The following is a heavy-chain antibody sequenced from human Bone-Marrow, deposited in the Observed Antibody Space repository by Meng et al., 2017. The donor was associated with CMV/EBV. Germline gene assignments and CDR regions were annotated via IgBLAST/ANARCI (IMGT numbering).Heavy chain of an antibody. CDR2: ISWNSGSI. CDR1: GFTFDDYA. J-gene: IGHJ4*02. CDR3: AKAITGKS. Sequence: SLKISCAASGFTFDDYAMHWVRQAPGKGLEWVSGISWNSGSIGYADSVKGRFTISRDNSKNTLYLQMNSLRAEDTAVYYCAKAITGKSWGQGTLVTVSS. V-gene: IGHV3-9*01. D-gene: IGHD1-20*01.